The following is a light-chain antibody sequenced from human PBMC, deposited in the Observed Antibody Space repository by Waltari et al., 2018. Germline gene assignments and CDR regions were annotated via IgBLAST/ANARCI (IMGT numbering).Light chain of an antibody. CDR1: RLDDKN. CDR3: SSYAGSILVI. V-gene: IGLV3-1*01. J-gene: IGLJ2*01. Sequence: SYELTQPPSLSVSRGQSATITCSGDRLDDKNVCWYQQKPGQSPVLVMYQDRKRPSGIPERFSGSKAGNTASLTVSGLQTEDEADYYCSSYAGSILVIFGGGTKLTVL. CDR2: QDR.